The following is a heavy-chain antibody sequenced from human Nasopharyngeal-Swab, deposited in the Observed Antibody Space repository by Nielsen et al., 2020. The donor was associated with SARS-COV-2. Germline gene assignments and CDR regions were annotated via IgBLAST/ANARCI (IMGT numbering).Heavy chain of an antibody. Sequence: SETLSLTCAVSGGSISSSNWWSWVRQPPGKGLEWIGEIYHSGSTNYNPSLKSRVTISVDTSKNQFSLKLSSVTAADTAVYYCARLLWFGELCWFDPWGQGTLVTVSS. CDR2: IYHSGST. CDR3: ARLLWFGELCWFDP. D-gene: IGHD3-10*01. CDR1: GGSISSSNW. V-gene: IGHV4-4*02. J-gene: IGHJ5*02.